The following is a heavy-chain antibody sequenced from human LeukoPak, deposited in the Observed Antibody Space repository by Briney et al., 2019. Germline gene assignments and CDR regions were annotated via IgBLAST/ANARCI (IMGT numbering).Heavy chain of an antibody. V-gene: IGHV1-2*02. J-gene: IGHJ3*02. D-gene: IGHD6-13*01. CDR1: GYTFSGYY. CDR3: ARDSSSWLNAFDI. Sequence: GASVKVSCKASGYTFSGYYMHWVRQAPGQGREWMGWINPNSGGSNYAQKFQGRVTMTRDTSISTAYMELTRLRSDDTAVYYCARDSSSWLNAFDIWGQGTMVTVSS. CDR2: INPNSGGS.